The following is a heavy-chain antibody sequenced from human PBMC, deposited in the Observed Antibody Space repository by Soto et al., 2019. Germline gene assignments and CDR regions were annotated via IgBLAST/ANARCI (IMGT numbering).Heavy chain of an antibody. CDR1: VGAFNSYA. V-gene: IGHV1-69*13. J-gene: IGHJ6*02. CDR2: IIPLFGTT. CDR3: ARRVAVTSIPQVSYEDFGFDV. D-gene: IGHD6-19*01. Sequence: SVRVSCKTSVGAFNSYAMGWVRQANGQGLEWMGGIIPLFGTTNYAQKFQGRVTITADESTTTAFMELISLRSEDTAVYYCARRVAVTSIPQVSYEDFGFDVCGQGTTVNVS.